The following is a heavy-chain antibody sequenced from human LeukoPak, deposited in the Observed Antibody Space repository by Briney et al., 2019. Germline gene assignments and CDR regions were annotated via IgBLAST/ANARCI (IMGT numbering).Heavy chain of an antibody. CDR3: ARRAGYCSSTSCYAGAFDI. D-gene: IGHD2-2*01. V-gene: IGHV4-39*01. CDR1: GGSISSSSYY. CDR2: IYYSGST. J-gene: IGHJ3*02. Sequence: SETLSLTCTVSGGSISSSSYYWGWIRQPPGQGLEWIGSIYYSGSTYYNPSLKSRVTISVDTSKNQFSLKLSSVTAADTAVYYCARRAGYCSSTSCYAGAFDIWGQGTMVTVSS.